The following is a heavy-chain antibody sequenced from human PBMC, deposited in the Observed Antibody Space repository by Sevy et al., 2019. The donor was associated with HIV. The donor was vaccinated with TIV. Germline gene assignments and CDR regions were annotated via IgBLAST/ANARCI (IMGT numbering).Heavy chain of an antibody. CDR1: GYTFTSYG. V-gene: IGHV1-18*01. Sequence: ASVKVSCKASGYTFTSYGISWVRQAPGQGLEWMGWISAYNGNTNYAQKLQGRVTMTTDTSTSTAYMELRSLRSDDTAVYYCARDFSVTQDYVPRDAFDIWGQGTMVTVSS. J-gene: IGHJ3*02. CDR2: ISAYNGNT. CDR3: ARDFSVTQDYVPRDAFDI. D-gene: IGHD3-10*02.